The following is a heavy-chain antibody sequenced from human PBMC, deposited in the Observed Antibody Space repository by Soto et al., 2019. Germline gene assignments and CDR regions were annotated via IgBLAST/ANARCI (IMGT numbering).Heavy chain of an antibody. D-gene: IGHD2-2*01. CDR3: ARGRGGWFINQLLIAFDI. J-gene: IGHJ3*02. Sequence: QVQLQESGPGLVKPSETLSLTCTVSGGSISSYYWSWIRQPPGKGLEWIGYIYYSGCTNYTPCLQSRVSISVNTPKNQFSLTLRSVPAAYTAVYYCARGRGGWFINQLLIAFDIWGQGSMVSVSS. CDR2: IYYSGCT. V-gene: IGHV4-59*01. CDR1: GGSISSYY.